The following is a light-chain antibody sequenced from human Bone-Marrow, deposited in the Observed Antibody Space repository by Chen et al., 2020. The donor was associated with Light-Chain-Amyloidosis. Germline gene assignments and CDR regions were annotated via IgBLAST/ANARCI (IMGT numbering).Light chain of an antibody. CDR3: QQSYNTPYT. J-gene: IGKJ2*01. CDR1: QSISNY. V-gene: IGKV1-39*01. CDR2: NAF. Sequence: DIRMTQSPSHLPASVGERVTITCRASQSISNYLNWYQQKQGKAPRVLIYNAFSLQSGVPSRFSGDRSGTEFTLTISNLQVEDFASYYCQQSYNTPYTFGQGTKLEIK.